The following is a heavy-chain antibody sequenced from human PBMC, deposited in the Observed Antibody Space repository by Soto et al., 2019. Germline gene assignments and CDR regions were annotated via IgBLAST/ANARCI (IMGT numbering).Heavy chain of an antibody. J-gene: IGHJ4*02. V-gene: IGHV3-15*01. CDR1: GFTFSNAW. CDR2: IKSKTDGGTT. D-gene: IGHD2-15*01. CDR3: TTGIKYHSGGSYYSLFDY. Sequence: EVQLVESGGGLVKPGGSLRLSCAASGFTFSNAWMSWVRQAPGKGLEWVVRIKSKTDGGTTDYAAPVKGRFTISSDDSKNTLYLQMNSLKTEETAVYYCTTGIKYHSGGSYYSLFDYCGQGTLVTVSS.